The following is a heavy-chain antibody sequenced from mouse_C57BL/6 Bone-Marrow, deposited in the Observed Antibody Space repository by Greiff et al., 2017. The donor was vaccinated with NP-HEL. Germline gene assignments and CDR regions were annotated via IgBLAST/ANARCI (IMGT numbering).Heavy chain of an antibody. CDR1: GYTFTSYG. CDR2: IYPRSGNT. D-gene: IGHD1-1*01. J-gene: IGHJ2*01. V-gene: IGHV1-81*01. Sequence: VKLQESGAELVRPGASVKLSCKASGYTFTSYGMSWVKQRTGQGLEWIGEIYPRSGNTYYTEKFKGRATLTADKSSSTAYMELRSLTSEDSAVYFCARGATEVPFDYWGQGTTLTVSS. CDR3: ARGATEVPFDY.